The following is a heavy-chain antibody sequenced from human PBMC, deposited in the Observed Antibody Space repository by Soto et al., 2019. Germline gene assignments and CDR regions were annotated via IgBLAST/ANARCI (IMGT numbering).Heavy chain of an antibody. J-gene: IGHJ4*02. CDR1: GASISSGGC. CDR3: ARASNKRGYGYGPDY. D-gene: IGHD5-18*01. Sequence: PSETMSVTCTVAGASISSGGCWSWIRKHPGKGLEWIGYIYYSGRTYYNPSLNSRVTISVDTSKNQFSLKLNSVTAADTAVYYCARASNKRGYGYGPDYWGQGTQVTVSS. V-gene: IGHV4-31*03. CDR2: IYYSGRT.